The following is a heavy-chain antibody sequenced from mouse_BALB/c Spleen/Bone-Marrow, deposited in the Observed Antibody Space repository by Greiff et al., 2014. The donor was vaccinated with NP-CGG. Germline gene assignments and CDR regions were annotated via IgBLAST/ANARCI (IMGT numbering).Heavy chain of an antibody. D-gene: IGHD5-2*01. J-gene: IGHJ4*01. CDR3: ARSGIPYAMDY. CDR2: IYPYSGGT. CDR1: EYTFTDYN. V-gene: IGHV1S29*02. Sequence: VQLQQSGPELVKPGASVKISCKASEYTFTDYNMHWVKQSHGKSLEWIAYIYPYSGGTGYNQKFKSKATLTVDDSSFTAYMELRSLTTEDSAVYYCARSGIPYAMDYWGQGTSVTVSS.